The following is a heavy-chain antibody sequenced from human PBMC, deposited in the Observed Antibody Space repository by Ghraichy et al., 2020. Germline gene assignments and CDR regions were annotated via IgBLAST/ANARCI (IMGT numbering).Heavy chain of an antibody. CDR1: GFTFSSYG. J-gene: IGHJ3*02. V-gene: IGHV3-30*18. CDR2: ISYDGSNK. CDR3: AKTQRGDSSSWYKPADAFDI. Sequence: GGSLRLSCAASGFTFSSYGMHWVRQAPGKGLEWVAVISYDGSNKYYADSVKGRFTISRDNSKNTLYLQMNSLRAEDTAVYYCAKTQRGDSSSWYKPADAFDIWGQGTMVTVSS. D-gene: IGHD6-13*01.